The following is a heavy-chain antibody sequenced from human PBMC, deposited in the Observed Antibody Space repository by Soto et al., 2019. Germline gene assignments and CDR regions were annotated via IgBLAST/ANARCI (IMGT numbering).Heavy chain of an antibody. J-gene: IGHJ4*02. CDR2: INAGNGNT. Sequence: GASVKVSCKASGYTFTSYAMHWVRQAPGQRLEWMGWINAGNGNTKYSQKFQGRVTITRDTSASTAYMELSSLRSEDTAVYYCARVNGIFGVVLPLNYWGQGTLVTVSS. D-gene: IGHD3-3*01. CDR1: GYTFTSYA. CDR3: ARVNGIFGVVLPLNY. V-gene: IGHV1-3*01.